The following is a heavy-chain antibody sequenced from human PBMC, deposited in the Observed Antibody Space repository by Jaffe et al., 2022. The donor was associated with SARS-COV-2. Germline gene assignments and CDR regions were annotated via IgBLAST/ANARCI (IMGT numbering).Heavy chain of an antibody. D-gene: IGHD6-19*01. CDR3: VRDISRGTRLISSGWFYYYGMDV. CDR1: GFTFSSSA. V-gene: IGHV3-33*01. Sequence: QVQLVESGGGVVQPGRSLRLSCAASGFTFSSSAMHWVRQAPGKGLEWVSFIWFDGNIKFYADSVKGRFTISRDNSKNVLYLQMNSLRAEDTAVYYCVRDISRGTRLISSGWFYYYGMDVWGQGTTVTVS. J-gene: IGHJ6*02. CDR2: IWFDGNIK.